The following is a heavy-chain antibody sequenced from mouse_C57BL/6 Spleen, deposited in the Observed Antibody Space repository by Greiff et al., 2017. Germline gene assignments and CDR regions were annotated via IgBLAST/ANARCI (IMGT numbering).Heavy chain of an antibody. CDR3: AIQDYGSSHWYFDG. V-gene: IGHV1-81*01. Sequence: QVQLQQSGAELARPGASVKLSCKASGYTFTSYGISWVQQRTGQGLEWIGEIYPRSGNTYYNEKFKGKATLTADKSSSTAYMELRSLTSEDSAVYFCAIQDYGSSHWYFDGWGTGTTVTVSS. CDR1: GYTFTSYG. J-gene: IGHJ1*03. CDR2: IYPRSGNT. D-gene: IGHD1-1*01.